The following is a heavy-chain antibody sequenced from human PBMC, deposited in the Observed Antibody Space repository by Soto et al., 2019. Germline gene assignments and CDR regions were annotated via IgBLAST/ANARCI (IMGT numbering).Heavy chain of an antibody. D-gene: IGHD3-10*01. CDR2: ISSSGTSI. J-gene: IGHJ6*02. CDR1: GVTFSDCY. V-gene: IGHV3-11*01. Sequence: QVQLVESGGGLVKPGGSLRLSCAVSGVTFSDCYMNWIRQAPGKGMEWVSYISSSGTSINYAGSVKGRFTISRDNAKNSLHLRMNSLRAEDTAMYYCARVRFVEWGYAMDVCGQGTTVTVSS. CDR3: ARVRFVEWGYAMDV.